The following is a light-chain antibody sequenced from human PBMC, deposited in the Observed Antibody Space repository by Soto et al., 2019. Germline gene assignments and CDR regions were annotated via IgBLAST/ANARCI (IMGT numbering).Light chain of an antibody. Sequence: ETVMTQSPATLSVSPGARATLSCRASQSVGSKVAWYQQKPGQAHSLLIYGASTRASGIPLRFSGSGSGTEFTLTISSLQSEDFAVYYCQQYSNWPPVTFGGGTKVDIK. V-gene: IGKV3-15*01. CDR1: QSVGSK. CDR2: GAS. J-gene: IGKJ4*01. CDR3: QQYSNWPPVT.